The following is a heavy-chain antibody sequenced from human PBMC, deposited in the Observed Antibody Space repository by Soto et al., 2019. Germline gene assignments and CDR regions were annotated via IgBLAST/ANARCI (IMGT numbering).Heavy chain of an antibody. Sequence: GGSLRLSCAASGFTFGDYYISLIRQAPVKGLEWVSYISSSSSYTNYADSVKGRFTISRDNAKNSLYLQMNSLRAEDTAMIISGYLDSWGQGTLVTVSS. J-gene: IGHJ4*02. CDR2: ISSSSSYT. V-gene: IGHV3-11*06. CDR1: GFTFGDYY. CDR3: GYLDS.